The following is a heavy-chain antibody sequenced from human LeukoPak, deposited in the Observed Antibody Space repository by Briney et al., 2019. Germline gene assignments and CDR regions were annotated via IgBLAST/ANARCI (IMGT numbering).Heavy chain of an antibody. Sequence: GGSLRLSCAASGFTFDDYAMHWVRQAPGKGLEWVSLISWDGGSTYYADSVKGRFTISRDNSRNTLYLQMNSLRVDDMGVYYCVKEPSGANVVPADAFDFWGQGTMVTVSS. J-gene: IGHJ3*01. CDR2: ISWDGGST. D-gene: IGHD2-2*01. CDR1: GFTFDDYA. CDR3: VKEPSGANVVPADAFDF. V-gene: IGHV3-43D*03.